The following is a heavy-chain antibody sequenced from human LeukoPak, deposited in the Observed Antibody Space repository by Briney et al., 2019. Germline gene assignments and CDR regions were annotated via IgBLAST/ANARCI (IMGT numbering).Heavy chain of an antibody. Sequence: ASVKVSCKASGYTFTGYYMHWVRQAHAQGLEWMGWINPNSDGTNYAQKFQGWVTMTRDTSISTAYMELSRLRSDDRAVYYCAREGRGYCSSTSCYSAFDIWGQGTMVTVSS. D-gene: IGHD2-2*02. CDR1: GYTFTGYY. J-gene: IGHJ3*02. CDR2: INPNSDGT. CDR3: AREGRGYCSSTSCYSAFDI. V-gene: IGHV1-2*04.